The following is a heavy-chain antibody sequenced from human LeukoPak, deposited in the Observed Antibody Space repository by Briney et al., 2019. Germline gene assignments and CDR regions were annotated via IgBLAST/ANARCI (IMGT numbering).Heavy chain of an antibody. V-gene: IGHV1-2*02. D-gene: IGHD3-16*01. CDR3: ARGQGSPRWGVGD. CDR2: INPNTGDI. CDR1: GYTFTGYY. J-gene: IGHJ4*02. Sequence: ASVKVSCKAFGYTFTGYYMHWVRHAPGQGLEWMGWINPNTGDINYAQKFQGRVTMTRDTSISTAYMELSGVRSDDTAVYYCARGQGSPRWGVGDWGQGTLVTVS.